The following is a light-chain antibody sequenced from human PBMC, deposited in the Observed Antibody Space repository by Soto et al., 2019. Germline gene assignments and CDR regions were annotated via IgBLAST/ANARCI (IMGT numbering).Light chain of an antibody. V-gene: IGKV3-15*01. CDR2: GTS. Sequence: EIVMTQSPVALSESPGESTALSCRASQSVGRNFAWYQQRPGQAPRVLIYGTSTRATGVPARFSGSGSGTDFTLTISSLQSEDFAVYYCQQYNKWPYTFGQGTRLEIK. J-gene: IGKJ2*01. CDR3: QQYNKWPYT. CDR1: QSVGRN.